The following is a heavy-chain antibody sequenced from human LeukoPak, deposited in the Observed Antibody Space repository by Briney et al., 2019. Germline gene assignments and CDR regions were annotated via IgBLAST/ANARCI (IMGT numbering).Heavy chain of an antibody. V-gene: IGHV3-7*01. CDR2: IDQGGSTK. J-gene: IGHJ3*01. CDR1: GFTFNTYW. D-gene: IGHD1-26*01. Sequence: GGSPRLSCAASGFTFNTYWIIWVRQAPGKGLEWVANIDQGGSTKYCVDSLKGRFTISRDNAKNSLYLQMNSLRAEDTAVYYCVRDKGGRSGAIYYDAFDVWGQGTMVTVSS. CDR3: VRDKGGRSGAIYYDAFDV.